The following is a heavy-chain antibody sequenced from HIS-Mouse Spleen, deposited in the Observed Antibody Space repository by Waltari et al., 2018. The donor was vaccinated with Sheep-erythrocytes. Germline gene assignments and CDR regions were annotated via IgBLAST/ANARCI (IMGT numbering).Heavy chain of an antibody. D-gene: IGHD1-26*01. CDR1: GFTFSSYN. CDR3: ARDQGDSGSYYYYYGMDV. Sequence: EVQLVESGGGLVKPGGSLRLCCAASGFTFSSYNLNWVRQAPGEGLDWVSSISSSSSYIYYADSVKGRFTISRDNAKNSLYLQMNSLRAEDTAVYYCARDQGDSGSYYYYYGMDVWGQGTTVTVSS. CDR2: ISSSSSYI. J-gene: IGHJ6*02. V-gene: IGHV3-21*01.